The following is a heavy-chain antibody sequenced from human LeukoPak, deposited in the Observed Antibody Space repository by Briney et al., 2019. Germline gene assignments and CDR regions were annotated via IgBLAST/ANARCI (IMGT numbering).Heavy chain of an antibody. CDR3: ARDRYYYGSGSSALDY. V-gene: IGHV3-30*04. J-gene: IGHJ4*02. Sequence: SCKASGYTFTSYAMHWVRQAPGKGLEWVAVISYDGSNKYYADSVKGRFTISRDNSKNTLYLQMNSLRAEDTAVYYCARDRYYYGSGSSALDYWGQGTLVTVSS. D-gene: IGHD3-10*01. CDR2: ISYDGSNK. CDR1: GYTFTSYA.